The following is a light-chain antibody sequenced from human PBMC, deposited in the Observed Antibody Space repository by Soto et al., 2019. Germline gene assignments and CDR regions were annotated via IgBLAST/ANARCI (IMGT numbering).Light chain of an antibody. J-gene: IGLJ1*01. Sequence: QSVLTQPPSASGTPGQRVTISCSGSSSNIGSNTVNWYQHLPGTAPKRLIYNNNQRPSGVPDRFSGSKSGTSASLAISGLQSEDEADYYCAAWDDSLNGLVFGTGTKLTVL. CDR2: NNN. CDR3: AAWDDSLNGLV. V-gene: IGLV1-44*01. CDR1: SSNIGSNT.